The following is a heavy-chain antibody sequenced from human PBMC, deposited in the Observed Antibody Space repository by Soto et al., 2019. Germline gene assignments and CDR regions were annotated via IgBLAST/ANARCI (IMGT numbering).Heavy chain of an antibody. CDR3: ARDHSSCLEGPIDY. D-gene: IGHD6-19*01. CDR1: GYTFTIYA. Sequence: ASVKVSCKASGYTFTIYAMHWVRQAPGQRLEWMGWINAGNGNTKYSQKFQGRVTITRDTSASTAYMELSSLRSEDTAVYYCARDHSSCLEGPIDYWGQGTLVTVSS. V-gene: IGHV1-3*01. CDR2: INAGNGNT. J-gene: IGHJ4*02.